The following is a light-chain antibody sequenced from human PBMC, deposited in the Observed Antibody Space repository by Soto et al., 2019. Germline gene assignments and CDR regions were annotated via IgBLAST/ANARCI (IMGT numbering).Light chain of an antibody. J-gene: IGLJ2*01. Sequence: QLVLTQPASVSGSPGQSITISCTGTSSDVGGYNYVSWYQQHPGKAPKLMIYEVSNRPSGVSNRFSGSKSGNTASLTISGLQAEDEADYYCAAWDDSLSGVVFGGGTKVTVL. CDR3: AAWDDSLSGVV. CDR2: EVS. CDR1: SSDVGGYNY. V-gene: IGLV2-14*01.